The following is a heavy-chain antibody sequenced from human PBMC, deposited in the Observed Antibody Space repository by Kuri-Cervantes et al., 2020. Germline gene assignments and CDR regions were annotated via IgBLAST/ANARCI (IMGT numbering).Heavy chain of an antibody. Sequence: ASVKVSCKVSGYTFTSYAMHWVRQAPGQRLEWMGWINAGNGNTKYSQKFQGRVTMTRNTSIGTAYMELSSLRSEDTAVYYCARGKRITIFGVVRPQNYYYYMDVWGKGTTVTVSS. V-gene: IGHV1-3*01. CDR2: INAGNGNT. J-gene: IGHJ6*03. CDR1: GYTFTSYA. D-gene: IGHD3-3*01. CDR3: ARGKRITIFGVVRPQNYYYYMDV.